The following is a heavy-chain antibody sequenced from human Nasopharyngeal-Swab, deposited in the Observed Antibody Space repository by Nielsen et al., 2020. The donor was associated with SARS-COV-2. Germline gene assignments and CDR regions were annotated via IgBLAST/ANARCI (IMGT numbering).Heavy chain of an antibody. D-gene: IGHD3-10*01. Sequence: SVKVSCKASGGTFSSYAISWVRQAPGHGLEWMGGIIPIFGTANYAQKFQGRVTIIADESTSTAYMELSSLRSEDKAVYYCARPYYGSGTGAFDIWGQGTMVTVSS. CDR3: ARPYYGSGTGAFDI. V-gene: IGHV1-69*13. CDR1: GGTFSSYA. J-gene: IGHJ3*02. CDR2: IIPIFGTA.